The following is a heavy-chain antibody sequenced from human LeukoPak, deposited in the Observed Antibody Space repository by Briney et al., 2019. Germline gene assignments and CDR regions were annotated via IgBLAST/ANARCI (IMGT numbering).Heavy chain of an antibody. CDR3: ARDLSSTPNWEFDY. J-gene: IGHJ4*02. V-gene: IGHV1-2*06. Sequence: ASVKVSCKTSGYTFSGYFIHWVRPAAGQGLEWMGRINSNSGATEYGQNFQGRVATSRDTSISTASMELSWLTSDDTAVYYCARDLSSTPNWEFDYWGQGTLVTVSS. CDR2: INSNSGAT. CDR1: GYTFSGYF. D-gene: IGHD7-27*01.